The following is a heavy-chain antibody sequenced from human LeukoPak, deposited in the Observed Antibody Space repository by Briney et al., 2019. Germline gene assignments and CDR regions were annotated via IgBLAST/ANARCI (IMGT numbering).Heavy chain of an antibody. CDR3: AKGLYYKDRSGYPA. CDR1: GFTFTNYG. V-gene: IGHV3-30*02. D-gene: IGHD3-22*01. CDR2: IGYDGSNK. J-gene: IGHJ5*02. Sequence: GGSLRLSCAASGFTFTNYGTHWVRQAPGKGLEWVAFIGYDGSNKYYSDSVKGRFTVSRDNSKNTLYLQMNSLRTEDTAVYYCAKGLYYKDRSGYPAWGQGTLVTISS.